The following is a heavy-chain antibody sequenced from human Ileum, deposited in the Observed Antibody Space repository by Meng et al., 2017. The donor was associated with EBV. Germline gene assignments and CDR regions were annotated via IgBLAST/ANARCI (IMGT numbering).Heavy chain of an antibody. CDR3: GRDQGRELINH. D-gene: IGHD1-7*01. V-gene: IGHV4-4*02. CDR2: VYHRGDT. J-gene: IGHJ4*02. Sequence: QGQLRESGPGLVNPSGTLSLTCTVSGDSISSDIWWSWVRQPPGKGLEWIGEVYHRGDTNYNPSLKSRVDISVDKSKNQFYLSLFSVTAADTAVYYCGRDQGRELINHWGQGTLVTVSS. CDR1: GDSISSDIW.